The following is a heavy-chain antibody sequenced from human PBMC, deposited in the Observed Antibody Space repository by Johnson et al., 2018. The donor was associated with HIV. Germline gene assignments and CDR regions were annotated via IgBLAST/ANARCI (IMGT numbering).Heavy chain of an antibody. J-gene: IGHJ3*02. D-gene: IGHD3-22*01. CDR3: ARAISRVTMIVDPPHAFDI. CDR1: GFNFDDYG. V-gene: IGHV3-20*04. Sequence: VQVVESGGGVVRPGGSLRLSCAASGFNFDDYGMSWVRQAPGKGLEWVSGINWNGGSTSYGDSVKGRFIISRDNAKNSLYLQMNSRRAEDTAFYYCARAISRVTMIVDPPHAFDIWGQGTMVTVSS. CDR2: INWNGGST.